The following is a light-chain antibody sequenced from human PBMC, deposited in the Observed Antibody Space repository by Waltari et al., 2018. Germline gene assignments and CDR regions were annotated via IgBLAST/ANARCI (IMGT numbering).Light chain of an antibody. CDR1: RSSSGAGWY. V-gene: IGLV1-40*01. Sequence: QSVLTLPPSTSVTPGQRTTIPLTGPRSSSGAGWYVSWYQQFRGTAPKLLNDENINRPSGFSDRFSGSKAGTLASLTTTGLQSEDVADYYCSAWDTSLSAVLFGGGTRLTVL. CDR3: SAWDTSLSAVL. J-gene: IGLJ2*01. CDR2: ENI.